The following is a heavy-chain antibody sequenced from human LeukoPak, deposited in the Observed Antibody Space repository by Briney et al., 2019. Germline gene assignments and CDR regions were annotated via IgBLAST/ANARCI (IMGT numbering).Heavy chain of an antibody. CDR2: IIPIFGTA. D-gene: IGHD3-16*01. J-gene: IGHJ4*02. CDR1: GGTFSSYA. V-gene: IGHV1-69*05. Sequence: SVKVSCKASGGTFSSYAISWVRQAPGQGLEWMGGIIPIFGTANYAQKFQGRVTITTDESTSTAYMELSSLRSEDTAVYYCARNPRVPNRGEDYWGQGTLVTVSS. CDR3: ARNPRVPNRGEDY.